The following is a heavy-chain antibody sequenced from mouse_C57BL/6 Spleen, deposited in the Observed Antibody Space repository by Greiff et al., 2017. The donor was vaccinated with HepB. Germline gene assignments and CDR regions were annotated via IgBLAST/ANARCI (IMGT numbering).Heavy chain of an antibody. CDR2: ISDGGSYT. CDR1: GFTFSSYA. Sequence: EVHLVESGGGLVKPGGSLKLSCAASGFTFSSYAMSWVRQTPEKRLEWVATISDGGSYTYYPDNVKGRFTISRDNAKNNLYLQMSHLKSEDTAMYYCARDRPYYAMDYWGQGTSVTVSS. J-gene: IGHJ4*01. V-gene: IGHV5-4*01. CDR3: ARDRPYYAMDY.